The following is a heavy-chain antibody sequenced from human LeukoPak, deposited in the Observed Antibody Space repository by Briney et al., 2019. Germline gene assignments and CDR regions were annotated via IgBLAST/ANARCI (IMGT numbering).Heavy chain of an antibody. D-gene: IGHD3-16*01. CDR2: IRYDGSNK. V-gene: IGHV3-30*02. CDR3: AKEEGDYYYYYMDV. CDR1: GFTFSSYG. J-gene: IGHJ6*03. Sequence: GGSLRLSCAASGFTFSSYGMHWVRQAPGKGLEGVAFIRYDGSNKYYADSVKGRFTISRDNSKNTLYLQMNSLRAEDTAVYYCAKEEGDYYYYYMDVWGKGTTVTISS.